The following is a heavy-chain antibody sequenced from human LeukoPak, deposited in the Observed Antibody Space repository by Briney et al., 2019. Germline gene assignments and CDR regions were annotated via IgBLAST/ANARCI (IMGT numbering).Heavy chain of an antibody. J-gene: IGHJ4*02. D-gene: IGHD4-11*01. CDR1: GFIVSNDY. CDR2: MYSSGGT. V-gene: IGHV3-53*01. CDR3: ARDDYLSF. Sequence: GGSLRLSCAASGFIVSNDYMSWVRQAPGKGLEWVSVMYSSGGTYFADSVKGRFTVSRDNSKNTLYLQMNSLRAEDTAVYYCARDDYLSFWGQGTLVTVSS.